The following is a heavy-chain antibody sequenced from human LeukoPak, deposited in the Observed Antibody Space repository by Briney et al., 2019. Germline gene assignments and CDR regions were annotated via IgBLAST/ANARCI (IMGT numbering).Heavy chain of an antibody. D-gene: IGHD3-22*01. CDR2: IYPGDSDT. CDR1: GYSFTSYW. Sequence: GESLKISRKGSGYSFTSYWIGWVRQMPGKGLEWMGIIYPGDSDTRYSPSFQGQVTISADKSISTAYLQWSSLKASDTAMYYCARAYDSSGYYFYYRGQGTLVTVSS. V-gene: IGHV5-51*01. J-gene: IGHJ4*02. CDR3: ARAYDSSGYYFYY.